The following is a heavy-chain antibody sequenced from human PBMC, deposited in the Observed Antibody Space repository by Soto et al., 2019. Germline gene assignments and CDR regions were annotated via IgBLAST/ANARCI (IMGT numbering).Heavy chain of an antibody. CDR1: GYTLTRYY. CDR2: INPSGGIT. Sequence: ASVKVSCKASGYTLTRYYLHRVRQAPGQGPEWMGIINPSGGITNDAQKFQDRVTMTSDTSTSTVYMELSSLRSEDTAVYYCARGISTTRYYYYYGMDVWGQGTTVTVSS. J-gene: IGHJ6*02. CDR3: ARGISTTRYYYYYGMDV. V-gene: IGHV1-46*01. D-gene: IGHD2-2*01.